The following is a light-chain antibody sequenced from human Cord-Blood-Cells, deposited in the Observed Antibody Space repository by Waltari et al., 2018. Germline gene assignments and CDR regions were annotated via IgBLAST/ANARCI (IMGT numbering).Light chain of an antibody. CDR1: SSDVGGYNY. V-gene: IGLV2-11*01. J-gene: IGLJ3*02. CDR2: DVS. CDR3: CSYAGSYTWV. Sequence: QSALTQPRSVSGSPGQSVTISCTGTSSDVGGYNYVSWYQQHPGKAPKLMIYDVSQRPSGVPDRFCGSNAGNTASLTSSGLQAEDEAEYYCCSYAGSYTWVFGGGTKLTVL.